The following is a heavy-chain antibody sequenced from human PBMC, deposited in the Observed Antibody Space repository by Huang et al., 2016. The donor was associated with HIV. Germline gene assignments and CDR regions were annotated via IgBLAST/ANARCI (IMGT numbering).Heavy chain of an antibody. CDR1: GYRFRSNW. V-gene: IGHV5-51*01. J-gene: IGHJ6*02. Sequence: EVQLVQSGAEVKKPGESLKISCKGSGYRFRSNWIGWVRQMPGKGLEWMGIIDPGDSDSRYSPSFQGQVTISADKSINTAYLQWSSLKASDTTMYYCARLIGSQSFYYGLDVWGQGTTVTVSS. CDR3: ARLIGSQSFYYGLDV. D-gene: IGHD3-10*01. CDR2: IDPGDSDS.